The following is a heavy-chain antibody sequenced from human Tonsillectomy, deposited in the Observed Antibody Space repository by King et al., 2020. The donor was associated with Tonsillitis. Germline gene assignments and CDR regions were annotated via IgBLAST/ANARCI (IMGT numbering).Heavy chain of an antibody. CDR1: GFTVSSNY. Sequence: VQLVESGGGLVQPGGSLRLSCAASGFTVSSNYMSWVRQAPGKGLEWVSVIFSGGSTYYADSVKGRFTIYRDNSKTTLYLKMNSLRAEDTAVYYCARDSLYYYGSGSYSYYYMDVWGKGTTVTVSS. CDR2: IFSGGST. V-gene: IGHV3-66*01. CDR3: ARDSLYYYGSGSYSYYYMDV. J-gene: IGHJ6*03. D-gene: IGHD3-10*01.